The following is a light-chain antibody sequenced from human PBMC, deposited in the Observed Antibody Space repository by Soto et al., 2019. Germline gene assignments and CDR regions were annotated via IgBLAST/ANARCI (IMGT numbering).Light chain of an antibody. V-gene: IGKV1-5*01. J-gene: IGKJ1*01. CDR2: DAS. CDR3: QQYNSFPT. Sequence: DIQLTQSPSTLSASVGDSVTITCRASQSVSSWLAWYQQKPGRAPRLLIYDASKLEAGVPSRFSGSGSETELSLTISSLQPEDFATYCCQQYNSFPTFGQGTRVEIK. CDR1: QSVSSW.